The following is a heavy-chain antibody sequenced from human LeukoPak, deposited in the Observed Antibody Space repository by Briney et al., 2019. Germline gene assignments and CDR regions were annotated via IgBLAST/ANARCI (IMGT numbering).Heavy chain of an antibody. Sequence: ASVKVSFKASGYTFTSYGISWVRQAPGQGLEGMGWISAYNGNTNYAQKLQGRVTMTTDTSTSTAYMELRSLRSDDTAVYYCARHGSGSYAHGMDVWGQGTTVTVSS. D-gene: IGHD3-10*01. CDR3: ARHGSGSYAHGMDV. V-gene: IGHV1-18*01. J-gene: IGHJ6*02. CDR2: ISAYNGNT. CDR1: GYTFTSYG.